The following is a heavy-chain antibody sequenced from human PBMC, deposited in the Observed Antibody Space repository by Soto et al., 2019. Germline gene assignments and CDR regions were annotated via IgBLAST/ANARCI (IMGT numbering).Heavy chain of an antibody. CDR1: GGTFSSYA. CDR3: ARHVPAAGYYYGMDV. J-gene: IGHJ6*02. Sequence: QVQLVQSGDEVKKPGSSVKDSCKASGGTFSSYAISWMRQAPGQQLEWMGGIIPIFGTANYAQKFQGRVTITADESTSTAYMELSSLRSEDTAVYYCARHVPAAGYYYGMDVWGQGTTVTVSS. V-gene: IGHV1-69*12. D-gene: IGHD2-2*01. CDR2: IIPIFGTA.